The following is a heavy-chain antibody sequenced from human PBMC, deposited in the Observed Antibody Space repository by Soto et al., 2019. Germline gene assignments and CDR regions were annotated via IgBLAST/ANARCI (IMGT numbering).Heavy chain of an antibody. V-gene: IGHV1-8*01. CDR3: ARGQEVWWNAGPLGLHGLDV. D-gene: IGHD3-16*01. CDR2: MNPNSGNT. J-gene: IGHJ6*02. Sequence: QVQLVQSGAEVKKSGASVKVSCKASRYTFTSYDINWVRQATGQGLEWMGWMNPNSGNTGYAQKFQGRITMTRNTSTNTAYMELSSLSSEDTAVYYCARGQEVWWNAGPLGLHGLDVWGQGTTVTVSS. CDR1: RYTFTSYD.